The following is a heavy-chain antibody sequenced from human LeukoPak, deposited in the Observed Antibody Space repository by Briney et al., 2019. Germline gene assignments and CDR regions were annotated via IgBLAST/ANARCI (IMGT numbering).Heavy chain of an antibody. CDR1: GFTFSKFP. D-gene: IGHD6-13*01. V-gene: IGHV3-23*01. J-gene: IGHJ4*02. CDR2: ISASGDVT. CDR3: AKDVLSSSWDTSFDY. Sequence: GGSLRLSCAASGFTFSKFPMGWVRQAPGRGLEWVSAISASGDVTFYADSLKGRFTISRDNSKNTLYLQMNSLRAEDTAVYYCAKDVLSSSWDTSFDYWGQGTLVTVSS.